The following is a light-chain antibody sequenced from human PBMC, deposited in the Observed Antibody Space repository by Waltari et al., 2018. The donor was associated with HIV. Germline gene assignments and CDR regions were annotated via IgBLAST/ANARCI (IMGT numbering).Light chain of an antibody. J-gene: IGKJ1*01. V-gene: IGKV6-21*01. Sequence: EIVLTQSPDFQSVTPKESVTITCQTSQSIGDNLHWSQQKPGQSPQLLIKYASQSFSGVPSRFSGSGSGTVFTLTINGLEAEDAATYYCHQSKSLPGTFGQGTKVEIK. CDR1: QSIGDN. CDR3: HQSKSLPGT. CDR2: YAS.